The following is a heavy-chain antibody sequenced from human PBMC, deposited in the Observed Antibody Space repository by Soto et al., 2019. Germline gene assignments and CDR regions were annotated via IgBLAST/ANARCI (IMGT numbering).Heavy chain of an antibody. V-gene: IGHV5-51*01. Sequence: PGASLKISCKGSGYSFTSYWIGWVRQMPGKGLEWMGIIYPGDSDTRYSPSFQGQVTISADKSISTAYLQWSSLKASDTAMYYCASRADFWSGYYLRAWFDAWGQGTLVTVSS. D-gene: IGHD3-3*01. CDR1: GYSFTSYW. J-gene: IGHJ5*02. CDR2: IYPGDSDT. CDR3: ASRADFWSGYYLRAWFDA.